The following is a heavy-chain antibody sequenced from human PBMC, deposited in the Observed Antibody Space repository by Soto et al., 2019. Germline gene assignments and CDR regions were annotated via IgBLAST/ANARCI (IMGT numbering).Heavy chain of an antibody. Sequence: SVKVSCKASGGTFSSYAISWVRQAPGQGLEWMGGIIPIFGTANYAQKFQGRVTITADESTSTAYMELSSLRSEDTAVYYCAREKKRLGYCISTSCHNNWFDPWGQGTLVTVSS. V-gene: IGHV1-69*13. J-gene: IGHJ5*02. D-gene: IGHD2-2*01. CDR3: AREKKRLGYCISTSCHNNWFDP. CDR1: GGTFSSYA. CDR2: IIPIFGTA.